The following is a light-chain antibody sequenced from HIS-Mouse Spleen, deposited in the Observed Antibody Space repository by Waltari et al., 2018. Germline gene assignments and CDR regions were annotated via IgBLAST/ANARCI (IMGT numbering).Light chain of an antibody. J-gene: IGLJ2*01. CDR1: SSDAGGYNY. CDR3: SSYTSSSFNVV. V-gene: IGLV2-14*03. CDR2: DVS. Sequence: QSALTQPASVSGSPGPWSTISCPGTSSDAGGYNYVSWYQQHPGKAPKLMIYDVSNRPSGVSNRFSGSKSGNTASLTISGLQAEDEADYYCSSYTSSSFNVVFGGGTKLTVL.